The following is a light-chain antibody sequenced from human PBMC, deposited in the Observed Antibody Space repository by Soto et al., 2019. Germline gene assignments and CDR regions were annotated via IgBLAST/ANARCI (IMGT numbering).Light chain of an antibody. CDR1: TSNIGAGYG. CDR3: QSYDSSLTGVV. J-gene: IGLJ2*01. Sequence: QAVVTQPPSVSGAPGQRVTISCTGSTSNIGAGYGVHWYQHLPGTAPKLLMYGNSIRPSGVPDRFSGSKSGTSASLAITGLQAEDEADYYCQSYDSSLTGVVFGGGTQLTVL. V-gene: IGLV1-40*01. CDR2: GNS.